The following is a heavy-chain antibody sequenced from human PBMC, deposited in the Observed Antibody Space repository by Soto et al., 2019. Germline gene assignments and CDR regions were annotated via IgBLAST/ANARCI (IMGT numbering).Heavy chain of an antibody. CDR3: SRNTSGRQGSTLDI. CDR2: ISGSGSVT. Sequence: PGWSLRLSCAASGSTFSSSAMTWVRQAPGKGLEWVSAISGSGSVTYYTSSVRGRFTISRDNSRKTLYLQMNNLRAEDTAVYYCSRNTSGRQGSTLDIWGQGTMVTVSS. J-gene: IGHJ3*02. CDR1: GSTFSSSA. D-gene: IGHD6-19*01. V-gene: IGHV3-23*01.